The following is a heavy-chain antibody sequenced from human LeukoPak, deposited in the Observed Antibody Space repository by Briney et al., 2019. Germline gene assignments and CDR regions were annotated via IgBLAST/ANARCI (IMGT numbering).Heavy chain of an antibody. V-gene: IGHV1-2*02. J-gene: IGHJ4*02. CDR3: PRAIIMVRGVDY. D-gene: IGHD3-10*01. CDR2: INPNTGGT. CDR1: GYTFTGYY. Sequence: ASVEVSCKASGYTFTGYYMHWVRQAPGQGLEWMGWINPNTGGTNYAQKFQGRVTMTRDTSISTAYMELSRLRSDDTAVYYCPRAIIMVRGVDYWGQGTLVTVSS.